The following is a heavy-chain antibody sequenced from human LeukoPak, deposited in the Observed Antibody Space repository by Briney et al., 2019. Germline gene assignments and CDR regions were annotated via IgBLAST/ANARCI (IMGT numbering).Heavy chain of an antibody. CDR1: GYSISSGYY. CDR2: IYHSGST. V-gene: IGHV4-38-2*02. D-gene: IGHD3-10*01. J-gene: IGHJ5*02. Sequence: KPSETLSLTCTVSGYSISSGYYWGWIRQPPGKGLEWIGSIYHSGSTYYNPSLKSRVTISVDTSKNQFSLKLSSVTAADTAVYYCARVPMVRGVIINWFDPWGQGTLVTVSS. CDR3: ARVPMVRGVIINWFDP.